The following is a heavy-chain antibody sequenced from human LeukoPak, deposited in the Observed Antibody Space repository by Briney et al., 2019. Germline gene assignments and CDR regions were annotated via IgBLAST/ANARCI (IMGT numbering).Heavy chain of an antibody. CDR1: GGSISSGGYY. CDR2: IYYSGST. CDR3: ARQWVKSGMYNWFDP. D-gene: IGHD1-26*01. J-gene: IGHJ5*02. Sequence: SETLSLTCTVSGGSISSGGYYWSWIRQHPGKGLEWIGYIYYSGSTYYNPSLKSRVTISVDTSKNQFSLKLSSVTAADTPVYYCARQWVKSGMYNWFDPWGQGTLVTVSS. V-gene: IGHV4-31*03.